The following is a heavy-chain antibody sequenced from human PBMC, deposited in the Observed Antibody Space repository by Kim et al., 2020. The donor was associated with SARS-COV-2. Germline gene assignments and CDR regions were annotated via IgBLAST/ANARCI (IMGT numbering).Heavy chain of an antibody. CDR1: GFTFTTAW. J-gene: IGHJ4*02. D-gene: IGHD4-17*01. CDR3: ATGGHYHGD. CDR2: IRPTSDGGTT. Sequence: GGSLRLSCAASGFTFTTAWLTWVRQVPGKGLEWVAHIRPTSDGGTTDYTPPVKGRFTISRDDSMNTVFLQMNSLRTEDTALYYCATGGHYHGDWGQGTLVTVSS. V-gene: IGHV3-15*01.